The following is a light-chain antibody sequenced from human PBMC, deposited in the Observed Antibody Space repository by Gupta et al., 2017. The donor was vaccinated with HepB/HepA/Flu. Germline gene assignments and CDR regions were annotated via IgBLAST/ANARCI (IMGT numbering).Light chain of an antibody. CDR2: CAS. CDR1: QSIFSY. CDR3: QQCHTIPQT. J-gene: IGKJ1*01. Sequence: IQMTQSPSSLSASVEDRVTITCRASQSIFSYVDWYQQKPGKAPNLLIHCASTLQSGVPSRFRGSGSGTDFTLTISSLQPDDFATYYCQQCHTIPQTFGQGTKVEIK. V-gene: IGKV1-39*01.